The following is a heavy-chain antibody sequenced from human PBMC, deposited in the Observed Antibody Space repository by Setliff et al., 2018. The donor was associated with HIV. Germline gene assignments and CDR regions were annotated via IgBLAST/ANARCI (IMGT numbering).Heavy chain of an antibody. CDR1: GASIRGHY. J-gene: IGHJ4*02. CDR2: TYYSGNT. Sequence: SETLSLTCSVSGASIRGHYWSWIRQSPGKGLEWIGNTYYSGNTNYNPSFKSRVTISVDTSKNQFSLKLSSVTAADTAVYYCARQPRWLQFPRYFDYWGQGTLVTVSS. D-gene: IGHD5-12*01. V-gene: IGHV4-59*08. CDR3: ARQPRWLQFPRYFDY.